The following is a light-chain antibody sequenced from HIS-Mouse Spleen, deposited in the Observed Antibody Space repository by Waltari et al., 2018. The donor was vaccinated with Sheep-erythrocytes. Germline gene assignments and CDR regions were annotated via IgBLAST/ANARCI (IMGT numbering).Light chain of an antibody. CDR1: QSVSSN. CDR3: QQYGSSPFT. Sequence: EIVLTQSPATLSVSPGARATLSCRASQSVSSNLAWYQQKPGQAPRLLIYGASTRATGIPARFSGSGSGTEFTLTISSMQSEDFAVYYCQQYGSSPFTFGPGTKVDIK. CDR2: GAS. J-gene: IGKJ3*01. V-gene: IGKV3-15*01.